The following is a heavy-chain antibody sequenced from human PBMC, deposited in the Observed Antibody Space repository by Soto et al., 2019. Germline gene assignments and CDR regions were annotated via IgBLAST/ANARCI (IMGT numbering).Heavy chain of an antibody. Sequence: GASVKVSCKASGGTFSSYAISWLRQAPGQGLEWMGGIIPIFGTANYAQKFQGRVTITADESTSTAYMELSSLRSEDTAVYYCAREGGGSYSGVYYYYGMDVWGQGTTVTVSS. J-gene: IGHJ6*02. CDR3: AREGGGSYSGVYYYYGMDV. V-gene: IGHV1-69*13. CDR1: GGTFSSYA. CDR2: IIPIFGTA. D-gene: IGHD1-26*01.